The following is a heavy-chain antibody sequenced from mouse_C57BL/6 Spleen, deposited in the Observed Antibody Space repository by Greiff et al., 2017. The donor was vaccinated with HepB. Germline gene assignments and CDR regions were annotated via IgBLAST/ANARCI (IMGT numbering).Heavy chain of an antibody. Sequence: EVKLEESGGGLVQPGGSMKLSCVASGFTFSNYWMNWVRQSPEKGLEWVAQIRLKSDNYATHYAESVKGRFTISRDDSKSSVYLQMNNLRAEDTGIYYCTGGVLRRGFAYWGQGTLVTVSA. CDR2: IRLKSDNYAT. D-gene: IGHD1-1*01. CDR3: TGGVLRRGFAY. CDR1: GFTFSNYW. V-gene: IGHV6-3*01. J-gene: IGHJ3*01.